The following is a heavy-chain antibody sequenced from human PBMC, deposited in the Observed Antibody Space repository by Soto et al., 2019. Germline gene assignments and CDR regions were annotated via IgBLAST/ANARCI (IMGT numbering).Heavy chain of an antibody. CDR3: ARDMDSSSWSSSYYYGMDV. J-gene: IGHJ6*02. CDR2: ISAYNGNT. D-gene: IGHD6-13*01. Sequence: ASVKVSCKASGYTFTSYGISWVRRAPGQGLEWMGWISAYNGNTNYAQKLQGRVTMTTDTSTSTAYMELRSLRSDDTAVYYCARDMDSSSWSSSYYYGMDVWGQGTTVTVSS. V-gene: IGHV1-18*01. CDR1: GYTFTSYG.